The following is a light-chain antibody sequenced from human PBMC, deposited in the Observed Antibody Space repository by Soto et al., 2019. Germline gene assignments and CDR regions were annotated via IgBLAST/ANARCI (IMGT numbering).Light chain of an antibody. J-gene: IGLJ1*01. V-gene: IGLV2-14*01. CDR2: DVS. CDR1: SSDVGFYNY. CDR3: SSYTSSSTF. Sequence: QAVLTQPASVSGSPGQSITISCTGTSSDVGFYNYVSWYQQHPGKAPKLMIYDVSNRPSGVSNRFSGSKSGNTASLTISGLQAEDEADYYCSSYTSSSTFFGTGTKLTVL.